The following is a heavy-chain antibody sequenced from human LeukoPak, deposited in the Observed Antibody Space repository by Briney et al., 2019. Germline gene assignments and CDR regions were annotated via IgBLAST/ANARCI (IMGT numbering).Heavy chain of an antibody. CDR3: ARLPGSGHATNFDY. CDR1: GYIFTSYW. D-gene: IGHD5-12*01. J-gene: IGHJ4*02. V-gene: IGHV5-51*01. CDR2: IFPGDFDT. Sequence: GESLKISCKVSGYIFTSYWIAWVRQMPGKGLEWMGIIFPGDFDTRYSPSFQGQVTISADKSISTAYLQWSSLKASDTATYYCARLPGSGHATNFDYWGQGTLVTVSS.